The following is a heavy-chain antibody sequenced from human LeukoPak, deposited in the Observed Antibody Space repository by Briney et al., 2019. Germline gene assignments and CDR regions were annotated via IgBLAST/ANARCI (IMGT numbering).Heavy chain of an antibody. CDR2: INPNSGGS. Sequence: ASVKVSCKASGYSFTGYYIHWVRQAPGQGLEWMGWINPNSGGSTYAQQFQGRVTMTRDTSISTVYMEQTRLGSDDTAVYYCARDSGSSSWEFDYWGQGTLVTDS. CDR1: GYSFTGYY. V-gene: IGHV1-2*02. J-gene: IGHJ4*02. CDR3: ARDSGSSSWEFDY. D-gene: IGHD6-13*01.